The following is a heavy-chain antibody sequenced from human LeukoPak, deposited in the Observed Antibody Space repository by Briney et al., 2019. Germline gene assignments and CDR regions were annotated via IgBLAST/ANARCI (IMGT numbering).Heavy chain of an antibody. CDR3: ASWYDSSGSRHPFYYYYYGMDV. D-gene: IGHD3-22*01. CDR2: TNSDGSST. CDR1: GFTFSSYW. V-gene: IGHV3-74*01. Sequence: PGGSLRLSCAASGFTFSSYWMHWVRQAPGKGLVWVSRTNSDGSSTSYADSVKGRFTISRDNAKNTLYPQMNSLRAEDTAVYYCASWYDSSGSRHPFYYYYYGMDVWGQGTTVTVSS. J-gene: IGHJ6*02.